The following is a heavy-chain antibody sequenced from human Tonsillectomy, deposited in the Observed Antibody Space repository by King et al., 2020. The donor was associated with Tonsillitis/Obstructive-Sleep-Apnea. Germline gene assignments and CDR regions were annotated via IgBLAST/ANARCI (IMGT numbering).Heavy chain of an antibody. V-gene: IGHV3-30*18. CDR1: GFSFCNSG. Sequence: VQLVESGGGVVQPGRSLRLSCAVSGFSFCNSGMHWVRQAPDKGLEWVAVISYDGSYKHSADSVKGRFTISRDNSKNTLYLQMNSLRPDDTAVYYCAKSGPAEFWSGYFQSYFYYAMDVWGQGTTVTISS. D-gene: IGHD3-3*01. J-gene: IGHJ6*02. CDR3: AKSGPAEFWSGYFQSYFYYAMDV. CDR2: ISYDGSYK.